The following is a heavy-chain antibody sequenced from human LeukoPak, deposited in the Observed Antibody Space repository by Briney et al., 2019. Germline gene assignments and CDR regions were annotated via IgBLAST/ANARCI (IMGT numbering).Heavy chain of an antibody. CDR1: GYTFTGYY. CDR3: ARVGPYCGGDCYSDY. V-gene: IGHV1-2*02. CDR2: INPNSGGT. J-gene: IGHJ4*02. D-gene: IGHD2-21*02. Sequence: ASVKVSCKASGYTFTGYYMHWVRQAPGQGLEWMGWINPNSGGTNYAQKFQGRVTMTRDTSISTAYMELSRLRSDDTAVYYCARVGPYCGGDCYSDYWGQGTLVTVSS.